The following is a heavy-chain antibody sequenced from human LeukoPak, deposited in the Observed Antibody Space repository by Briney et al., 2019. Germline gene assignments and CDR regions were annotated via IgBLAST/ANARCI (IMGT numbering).Heavy chain of an antibody. Sequence: PGGSLRLSCAASGFSFSNYGMHWVRQAPGKGLEWVAYISYDGYNKYYADSVKGRFTISRDNSKNTLYLQMNSLRAEDTAVYYCARCYGSGSYGTYWDFDLWGRGTLVTVSS. CDR1: GFSFSNYG. J-gene: IGHJ2*01. V-gene: IGHV3-30*03. CDR3: ARCYGSGSYGTYWDFDL. D-gene: IGHD3-10*01. CDR2: ISYDGYNK.